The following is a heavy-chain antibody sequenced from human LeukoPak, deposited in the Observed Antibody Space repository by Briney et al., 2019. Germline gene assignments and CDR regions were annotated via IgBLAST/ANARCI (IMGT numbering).Heavy chain of an antibody. CDR2: INPSGGST. V-gene: IGHV1-46*01. CDR1: GYTFTSYY. J-gene: IGHJ4*02. CDR3: ASPGEKDYYFDY. Sequence: ASVKVSCKASGYTFTSYYMHWVRQAPGQGLEWMGIINPSGGSTSYAQKFQGRDTMTRDTSTSTVYMELSSLRSEDTAVYYCASPGEKDYYFDYWGQGTLVTVSS. D-gene: IGHD3-16*01.